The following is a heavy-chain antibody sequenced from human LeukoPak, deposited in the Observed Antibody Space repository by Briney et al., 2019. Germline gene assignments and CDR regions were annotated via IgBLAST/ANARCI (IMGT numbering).Heavy chain of an antibody. J-gene: IGHJ4*02. V-gene: IGHV3-23*01. CDR3: AKDRSIGTYYTFDS. CDR1: GFTFNNYA. Sequence: GGSLRLSCAASGFTFNNYAMSWVRQAPGKGLEGVATVSGSGAIAYYTDSDKGRFTISRDNSKNTLYLQMSSLTDKDTAVYYCAKDRSIGTYYTFDSWGQGTLVTVSS. CDR2: VSGSGAIA. D-gene: IGHD1-26*01.